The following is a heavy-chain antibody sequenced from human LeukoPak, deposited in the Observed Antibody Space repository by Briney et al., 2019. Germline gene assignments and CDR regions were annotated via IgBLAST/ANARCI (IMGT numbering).Heavy chain of an antibody. D-gene: IGHD1-26*01. V-gene: IGHV3-53*01. CDR3: ARVASGSYYYPFDN. Sequence: GGSLRLSCAASGFTVSSNYMSWVRQAPGKGLEWVSVIYSGGSTYYADSVKGRFTISRDNSKNTLYLQMNSLRAEDTAVYYCARVASGSYYYPFDNWGQGTLVTVSS. J-gene: IGHJ4*02. CDR2: IYSGGST. CDR1: GFTVSSNY.